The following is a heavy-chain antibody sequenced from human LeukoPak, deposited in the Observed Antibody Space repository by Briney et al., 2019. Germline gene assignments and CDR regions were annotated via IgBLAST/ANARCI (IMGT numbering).Heavy chain of an antibody. CDR1: GLTFSSSA. J-gene: IGHJ6*02. CDR3: ARTYDHYFYGMDV. Sequence: PGGSLRLSCAASGLTFSSSAMHWVRQAPGKGLEWVAVISYDGSNKYYADSVKGRFTISRDNSKNTLYLQMNSLRVEDTAVYYCARTYDHYFYGMDVWGQGTTVTVSS. D-gene: IGHD5-12*01. V-gene: IGHV3-30-3*01. CDR2: ISYDGSNK.